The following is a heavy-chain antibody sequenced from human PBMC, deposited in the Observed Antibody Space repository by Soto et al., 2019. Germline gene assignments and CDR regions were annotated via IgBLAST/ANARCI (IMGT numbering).Heavy chain of an antibody. J-gene: IGHJ6*02. D-gene: IGHD3-10*01. Sequence: GGSLRLPCAASAFTVSYNYMIWVRQAPGKGLEWVSVIYSGGGTYYADSVRGRFTISRDNSKTTLYLQMNSLRAEDTAVYYCARDYCDSRGRVDVWGQGTTVTVSS. CDR3: ARDYCDSRGRVDV. CDR2: IYSGGGT. CDR1: AFTVSYNY. V-gene: IGHV3-53*01.